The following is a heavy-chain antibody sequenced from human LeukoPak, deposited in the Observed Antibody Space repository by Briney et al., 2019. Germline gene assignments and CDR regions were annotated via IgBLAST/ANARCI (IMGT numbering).Heavy chain of an antibody. D-gene: IGHD4-23*01. CDR3: ASSYGSNKNPFEY. J-gene: IGHJ4*02. Sequence: GGSLRLSCAASGFTFSSYAMHWVRQAPGKGLEYVSAISSSGDSTYYANSVRGRFTISRVNSKNTLYLQMGSLRAEDTAVYYCASSYGSNKNPFEYWGQGTLVTVSS. V-gene: IGHV3-64*01. CDR2: ISSSGDST. CDR1: GFTFSSYA.